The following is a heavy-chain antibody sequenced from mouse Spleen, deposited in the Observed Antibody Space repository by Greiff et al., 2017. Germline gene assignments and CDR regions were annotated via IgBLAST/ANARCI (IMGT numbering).Heavy chain of an antibody. CDR1: GYTFTSYW. CDR2: IDPSDSYT. CDR3: ARSRLLRPPMDY. V-gene: IGHV1-69*01. Sequence: QVQLQQSGAELVMPGASVKLSCKASGYTFTSYWMHWVKQRPGQGLEWIGEIDPSDSYTNYNQKFKGKATLTVDKSSSTAYMQLSSLTSEDSAVYYCARSRLLRPPMDYWGQGTSVTVSS. J-gene: IGHJ4*01. D-gene: IGHD1-2*01.